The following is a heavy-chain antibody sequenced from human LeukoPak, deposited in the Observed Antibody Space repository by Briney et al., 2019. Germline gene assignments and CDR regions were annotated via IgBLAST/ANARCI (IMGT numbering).Heavy chain of an antibody. J-gene: IGHJ1*01. V-gene: IGHV4-59*01. CDR3: SRVFGSSGTRKYFQH. CDR2: IYYSGST. Sequence: SETLSLTCTVSGGSISSYYWSWIRQPPGKGLEWIGDIYYSGSTNYYPSLKSRVTISLDTSKNQFSLTLSHVPAAPAAALYSSRVFGSSGTRKYFQHWSQGTLVTVSS. D-gene: IGHD3-22*01. CDR1: GGSISSYY.